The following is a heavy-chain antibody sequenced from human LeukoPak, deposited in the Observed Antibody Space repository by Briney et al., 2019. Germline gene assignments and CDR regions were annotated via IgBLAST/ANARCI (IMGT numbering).Heavy chain of an antibody. CDR3: AKTLGATRSPPDY. V-gene: IGHV3-33*06. Sequence: GGSLRLSCAASGFSFSSYGMHWVRQAPGKGLEWVAVIWNDGSDDYYKDSVKGRFTISRDNSKNTLYLQMNSLRAEDTAVYYCAKTLGATRSPPDYWGQGTLVTVSS. CDR1: GFSFSSYG. J-gene: IGHJ4*02. CDR2: IWNDGSDD.